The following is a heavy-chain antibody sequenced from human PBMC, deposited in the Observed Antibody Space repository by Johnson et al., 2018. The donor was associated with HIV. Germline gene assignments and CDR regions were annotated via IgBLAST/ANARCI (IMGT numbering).Heavy chain of an antibody. CDR3: ARRRVAGDDAFDI. J-gene: IGHJ3*02. CDR2: INWNGGST. CDR1: GFTFDDYG. V-gene: IGHV3-20*04. Sequence: VQLVESGGGVVRPGASLRLSCAASGFTFDDYGMTWVRQAPGKGLEWVSGINWNGGSTGYADSVKGRFTISRDNAKNSLYLQMNSLRGEDTAVYYWARRRVAGDDAFDIWGQGTTVTVSS. D-gene: IGHD6-19*01.